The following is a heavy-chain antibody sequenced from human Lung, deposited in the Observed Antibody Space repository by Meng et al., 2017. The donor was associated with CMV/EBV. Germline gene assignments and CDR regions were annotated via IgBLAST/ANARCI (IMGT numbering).Heavy chain of an antibody. V-gene: IGHV3-7*01. CDR3: AREPGDRYDFWSGYAFDI. J-gene: IGHJ3*02. CDR1: GFTFSSYW. D-gene: IGHD3-3*01. CDR2: IKQDGSEK. Sequence: GGSLRLXCAASGFTFSSYWMSWVRQAPGKGLEWVANIKQDGSEKYYVDSVKGRFTISRDNAKNSLYLQMNSLRAEDTAVYYCAREPGDRYDFWSGYAFDIWGQGTXVTVSS.